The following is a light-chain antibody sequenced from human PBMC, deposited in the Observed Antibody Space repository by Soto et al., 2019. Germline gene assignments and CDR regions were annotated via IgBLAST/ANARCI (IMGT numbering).Light chain of an antibody. J-gene: IGLJ3*02. V-gene: IGLV2-11*01. Sequence: QSVLTQPRSVSGSPGQSVTISCTGTRSDVGGFNYVSWYQQHPGKAPKLMIHAVTKRPSGVPDRFSGSRSGNTASLTISGLQAEDEADYYCCSYAGSYTYWVFGGGTQLTVL. CDR2: AVT. CDR1: RSDVGGFNY. CDR3: CSYAGSYTYWV.